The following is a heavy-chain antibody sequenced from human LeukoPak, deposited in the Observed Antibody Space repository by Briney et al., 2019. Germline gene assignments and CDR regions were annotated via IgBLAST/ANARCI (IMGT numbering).Heavy chain of an antibody. V-gene: IGHV1-2*02. CDR3: ARYGGQQRYFFDY. Sequence: ASVKVSCKASGYTFTGYYMHWGRQAPGQGLDLMGWINPNSGGTNYAQKFQGRVTMTRDTSISTAYMELSRLRSDDTAVYYCARYGGQQRYFFDYWGQGTLVTVSS. CDR1: GYTFTGYY. D-gene: IGHD6-13*01. J-gene: IGHJ4*02. CDR2: INPNSGGT.